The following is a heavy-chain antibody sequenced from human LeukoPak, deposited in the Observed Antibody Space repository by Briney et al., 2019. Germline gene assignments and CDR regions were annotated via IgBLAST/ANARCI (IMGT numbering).Heavy chain of an antibody. D-gene: IGHD3-22*01. CDR1: GFTFSTYA. CDR3: AKDHPHYDSSGTFDY. V-gene: IGHV3-23*01. Sequence: GGSLRLSCAASGFTFSTYAMSWVRQAPGKGLEWVSTVGAGGGDTYYADSVKGRFAISRDNSKNTLYLQMNSLRAEDTAVYYCAKDHPHYDSSGTFDYWGQGTLVTVSS. CDR2: VGAGGGDT. J-gene: IGHJ4*02.